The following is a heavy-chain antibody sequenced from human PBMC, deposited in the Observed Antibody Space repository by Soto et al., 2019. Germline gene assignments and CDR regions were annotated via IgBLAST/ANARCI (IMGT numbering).Heavy chain of an antibody. V-gene: IGHV1-69*02. J-gene: IGHJ4*02. CDR2: IIPILGIA. CDR1: GGTFSSYT. D-gene: IGHD1-26*01. CDR3: ASGGSYYVGRGFDY. Sequence: QVQLVQSGAEVKKPGSSVKVSCKASGGTFSSYTISWVRQAPGQGLEWMGRIIPILGIANYAQKFQGRVTITADKSTSTAYMELSSLRSEDTAVYYCASGGSYYVGRGFDYWGQGTLVTVSS.